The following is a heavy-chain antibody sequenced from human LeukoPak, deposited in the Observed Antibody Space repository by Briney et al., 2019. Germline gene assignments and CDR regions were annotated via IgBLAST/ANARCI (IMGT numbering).Heavy chain of an antibody. CDR1: GGTFSSYA. D-gene: IGHD3-10*01. V-gene: IGHV1-69*01. CDR2: IIPIFGTA. CDR3: ARDLGRGIRGVVGGGLDL. Sequence: RASVKVSCKASGGTFSSYAISWVRQAPGQGLEWMGGIIPIFGTANYAQKFQGRVTITADESTSTAYMELSSLRSEDTAVYYYARDLGRGIRGVVGGGLDLWGRGTLVTVSS. J-gene: IGHJ2*01.